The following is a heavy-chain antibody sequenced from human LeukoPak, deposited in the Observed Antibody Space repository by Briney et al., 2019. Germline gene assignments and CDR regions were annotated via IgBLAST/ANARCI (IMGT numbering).Heavy chain of an antibody. CDR1: EFTFSSYA. V-gene: IGHV3-23*01. J-gene: IGHJ4*02. D-gene: IGHD2-21*02. CDR3: AKGRGADCSGDCNSRILDY. CDR2: ISGNGEST. Sequence: GGSLRLSCAASEFTFSSYAMSWVRQAPGKGREWVSAISGNGESTDYADSVRGRFTISRDNTKNTVYLQMNSLRAEDAAVYYCAKGRGADCSGDCNSRILDYWGQGTLVTVSS.